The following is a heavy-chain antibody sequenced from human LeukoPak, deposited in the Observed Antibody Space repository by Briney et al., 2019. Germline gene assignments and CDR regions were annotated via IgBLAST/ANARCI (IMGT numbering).Heavy chain of an antibody. CDR3: ARAPFIQSDYGGSFDY. CDR1: GGSISSVRYS. Sequence: SETLSLTCAVSGGSISSVRYSWSWIRQPPGKGLEWIGYIYDGGNSYYNPSLKSRVTISVDTSKNQFSLKLTSVTAADTAAYYCARAPFIQSDYGGSFDYWGQGTLVTVSS. J-gene: IGHJ4*02. D-gene: IGHD4-23*01. CDR2: IYDGGNS. V-gene: IGHV4-30-2*01.